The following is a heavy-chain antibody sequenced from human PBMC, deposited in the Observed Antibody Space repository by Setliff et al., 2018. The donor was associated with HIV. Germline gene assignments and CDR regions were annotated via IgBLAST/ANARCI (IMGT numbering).Heavy chain of an antibody. CDR1: GYSISSGYY. CDR2: MYHSGST. CDR3: ARDVGRLDYFDY. Sequence: SETLSLTCTVSGYSISSGYYWGWIRQPPGKGLEWIGSMYHSGSTYFNPSLKSRLTVSVDTSTNQFSLNLTSVTAADTAVYYCARDVGRLDYFDYWGQGTLVTVSS. V-gene: IGHV4-38-2*02. J-gene: IGHJ4*02. D-gene: IGHD2-15*01.